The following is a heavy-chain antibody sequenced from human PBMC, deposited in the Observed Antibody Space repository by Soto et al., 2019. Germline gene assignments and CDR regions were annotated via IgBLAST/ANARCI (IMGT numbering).Heavy chain of an antibody. Sequence: GGSLGLSCAASGFSFSSYAMSWVRQAPGKGLEWVSAISGSGGSTYYADSVKGRFTISRDNSKNTLYLQMNSLRAEDTAVYYCAKVFQYYDSSAPFDYWGQGTLVTVSS. V-gene: IGHV3-23*01. CDR2: ISGSGGST. CDR3: AKVFQYYDSSAPFDY. J-gene: IGHJ4*02. CDR1: GFSFSSYA. D-gene: IGHD3-22*01.